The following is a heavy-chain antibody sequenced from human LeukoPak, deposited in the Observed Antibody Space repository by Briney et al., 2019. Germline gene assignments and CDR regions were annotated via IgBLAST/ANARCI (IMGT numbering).Heavy chain of an antibody. J-gene: IGHJ4*02. CDR1: GFTFSSYN. Sequence: GGSLRLSCAASGFTFSSYNMNWVRQAPGKGLEWVSSISSSSSYIYYADSVKGRFTISRDNAKNSLYLQMNGLRAEDTAVYYCARDRPYGGNFDYWGQGTLVTVSS. CDR2: ISSSSSYI. CDR3: ARDRPYGGNFDY. V-gene: IGHV3-21*01. D-gene: IGHD4-23*01.